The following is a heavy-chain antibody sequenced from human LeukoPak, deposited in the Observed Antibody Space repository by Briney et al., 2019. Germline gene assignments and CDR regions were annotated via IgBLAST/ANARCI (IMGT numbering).Heavy chain of an antibody. D-gene: IGHD2-21*01. CDR1: GFTFDDYA. V-gene: IGHV3-9*03. CDR2: IDWNSGTI. Sequence: GRSLRLSCAASGFTFDDYAMHWVRQAPGKGLEWVSGIDWNSGTIGYADSVRGRFTISRDNAKNSLYLQMDSLRAEDMALYYCARAPDLVVIPTNTYFDYRGQGTLVTVSS. J-gene: IGHJ4*02. CDR3: ARAPDLVVIPTNTYFDY.